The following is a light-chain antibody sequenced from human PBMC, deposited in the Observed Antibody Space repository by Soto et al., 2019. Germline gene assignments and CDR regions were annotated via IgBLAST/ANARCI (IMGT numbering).Light chain of an antibody. CDR3: QQRNNWPRT. CDR2: DAS. J-gene: IGKJ2*01. Sequence: EIVLTQSPATLSLSPGERATLSCRASQSVNSYLAWYQQKPGQAPRLLIYDASNRATGIPARFSGSGSGTDFTLTISSLEPEELAVYYCQQRNNWPRTFGQGTKLEIK. V-gene: IGKV3-11*01. CDR1: QSVNSY.